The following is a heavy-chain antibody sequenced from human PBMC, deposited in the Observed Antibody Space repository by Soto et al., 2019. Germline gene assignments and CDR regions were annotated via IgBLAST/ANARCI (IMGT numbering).Heavy chain of an antibody. J-gene: IGHJ4*02. CDR2: INGGNGNT. D-gene: IGHD4-4*01. Sequence: ASVKVSCKATEYTYTSYTMHWVRQAPGQRSEWMGWINGGNGNTKYSQKFQGRVTITRDTSASTAYMELSSLRSDDTAVYYCARELQGLYYFDYWGQGTLVTVSS. CDR1: EYTYTSYT. V-gene: IGHV1-3*01. CDR3: ARELQGLYYFDY.